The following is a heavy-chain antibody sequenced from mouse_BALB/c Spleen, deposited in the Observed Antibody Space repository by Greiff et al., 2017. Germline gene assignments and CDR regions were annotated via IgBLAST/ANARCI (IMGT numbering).Heavy chain of an antibody. D-gene: IGHD2-3*01. CDR2: IYPGNSDT. Sequence: EVQLQQSGTVLARPGASVKMSCKASGYSFTSYWMHWVKQRPGQGLEWIGAIYPGNSDTSYNQKFKGKAKLTAVTSASTAYMELSSLTNEDSAVYYCTRLYDGFSVRDYWGQGTTLTVSS. V-gene: IGHV1-5*01. J-gene: IGHJ2*01. CDR3: TRLYDGFSVRDY. CDR1: GYSFTSYW.